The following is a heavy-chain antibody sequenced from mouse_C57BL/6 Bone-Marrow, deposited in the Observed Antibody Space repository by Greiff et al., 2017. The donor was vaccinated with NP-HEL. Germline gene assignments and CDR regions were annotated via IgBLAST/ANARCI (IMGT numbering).Heavy chain of an antibody. CDR3: AREFITTVVANAMDY. J-gene: IGHJ4*01. CDR2: IDPSDSYT. Sequence: VQLQQSGAELVMPGASVKLSCKASGYTFTSYWMHWVKQRPGQGLEWIGEIDPSDSYTNYNQKFKGKSTLTVDKSSSTAYMQLSSLTSEDSAVYYCAREFITTVVANAMDYWGQGTSVTVSS. CDR1: GYTFTSYW. D-gene: IGHD1-1*01. V-gene: IGHV1-69*01.